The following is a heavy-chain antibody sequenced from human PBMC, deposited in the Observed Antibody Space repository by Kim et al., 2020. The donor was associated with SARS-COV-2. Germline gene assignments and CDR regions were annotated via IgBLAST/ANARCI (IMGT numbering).Heavy chain of an antibody. V-gene: IGHV3-21*01. D-gene: IGHD6-19*01. CDR1: GFTFSSYS. Sequence: GGSLRLSCAASGFTFSSYSMNWVRQAPGKGLEWVSSISSSSSYIYYADSVKGRFTISRDKAKNSLYLQMNSLRAEDTAVYYCARSRAVAGINYYYGMDVWGQGTTVTVSS. J-gene: IGHJ6*02. CDR2: ISSSSSYI. CDR3: ARSRAVAGINYYYGMDV.